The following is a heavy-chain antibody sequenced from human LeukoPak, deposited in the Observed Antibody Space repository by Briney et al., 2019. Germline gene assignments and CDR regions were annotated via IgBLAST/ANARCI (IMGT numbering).Heavy chain of an antibody. D-gene: IGHD3-10*01. V-gene: IGHV4-59*01. CDR3: ATMYYYGSGILDP. Sequence: SETLSLTCTVSGGSISSYYWSWIRQPPGKGLEWIGYIYYSGSTNYNPSLKSRVTISVDTSKNQFSLKLSSVTAAGTAVYYCATMYYYGSGILDPWGQGTLVTVSS. CDR2: IYYSGST. J-gene: IGHJ5*02. CDR1: GGSISSYY.